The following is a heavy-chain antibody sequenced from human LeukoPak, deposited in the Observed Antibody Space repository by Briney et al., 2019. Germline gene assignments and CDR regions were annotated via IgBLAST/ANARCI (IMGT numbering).Heavy chain of an antibody. CDR3: TRDGIPPPL. V-gene: IGHV3-48*04. J-gene: IGHJ4*02. D-gene: IGHD5-18*01. Sequence: GGSLRLSCAASGSTFSSYSMNWVRQAPGKGLEWVSYISGRDSTIYYADSVKGRFTISRDNARNSLYLQMNSLRAEDTAVYYCTRDGIPPPLWGQGTLVTVSS. CDR2: ISGRDSTI. CDR1: GSTFSSYS.